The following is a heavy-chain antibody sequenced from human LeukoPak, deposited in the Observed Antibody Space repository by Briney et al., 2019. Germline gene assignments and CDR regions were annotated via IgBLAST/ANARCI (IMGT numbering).Heavy chain of an antibody. D-gene: IGHD3-3*01. J-gene: IGHJ6*02. Sequence: GASVKVSCKASGYTFTSYGISWVRQAPGQGLEWMGWISAYNGNTNYAQKLQGRVTMTTDTSTSTAYMELRSLRSDDTAVYYCARGSTIFGVVILYYYYGMDVWGQGTTVTVSS. CDR1: GYTFTSYG. V-gene: IGHV1-18*01. CDR2: ISAYNGNT. CDR3: ARGSTIFGVVILYYYYGMDV.